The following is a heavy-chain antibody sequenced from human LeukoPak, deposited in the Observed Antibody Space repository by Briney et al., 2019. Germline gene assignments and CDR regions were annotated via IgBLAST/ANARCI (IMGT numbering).Heavy chain of an antibody. CDR1: GFTFNNYG. Sequence: RGSLRLSCAASGFTFNNYGMHWVRQAPGKGLGWVAFIRNDGRNKYYADSVKGRFTISRDNSKNTLYLQMNSLRAEDTAVYYCAKGPKRYNILTGYFVIETAFDIWGQGTMVTVSS. CDR2: IRNDGRNK. D-gene: IGHD3-9*01. V-gene: IGHV3-30*02. J-gene: IGHJ3*02. CDR3: AKGPKRYNILTGYFVIETAFDI.